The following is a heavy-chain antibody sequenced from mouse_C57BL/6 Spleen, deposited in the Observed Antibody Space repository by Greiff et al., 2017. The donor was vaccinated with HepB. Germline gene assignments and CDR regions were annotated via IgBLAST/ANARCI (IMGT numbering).Heavy chain of an antibody. D-gene: IGHD2-3*01. CDR2: INPSTGGT. CDR3: ARRDGYLSYYAMDY. J-gene: IGHJ4*01. CDR1: GYSFTGYY. V-gene: IGHV1-42*01. Sequence: EVKLMESGPELVKPGASVKISCKASGYSFTGYYMNWVKQSPEKSLEWIGEINPSTGGTTYNQKFKAKATLTVDKSSSTAYMQLKSLTSEDSAVYYCARRDGYLSYYAMDYWGQGTSVTVSS.